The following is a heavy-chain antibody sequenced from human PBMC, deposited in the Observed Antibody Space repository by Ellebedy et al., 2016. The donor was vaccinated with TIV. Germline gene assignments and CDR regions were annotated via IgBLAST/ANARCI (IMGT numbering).Heavy chain of an antibody. CDR1: GFIFSSHW. CDR3: ARGGTAGGFDV. Sequence: GESLKISXAASGFIFSSHWMSWVRQVPGKGLEWVANIKEDGSEEYYGDSVKGRCTIFRDNDKNPLNLQMVSLRAEDTAVYYCARGGTAGGFDVWGQGTMVTVSS. CDR2: IKEDGSEE. D-gene: IGHD2-8*02. J-gene: IGHJ3*01. V-gene: IGHV3-7*01.